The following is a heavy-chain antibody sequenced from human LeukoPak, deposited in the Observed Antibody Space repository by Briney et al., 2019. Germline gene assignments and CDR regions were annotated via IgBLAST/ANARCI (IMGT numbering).Heavy chain of an antibody. CDR2: IKSKTDGGTT. CDR3: TACWYDFWSGYYGFDY. D-gene: IGHD3-3*01. V-gene: IGHV3-15*01. J-gene: IGHJ4*02. Sequence: PGGSLRLSCAASGFTYSNAWMRWVRQAPGKGLEWVGRIKSKTDGGTTDYAAPVKGRFTISRDDSKNTLYLQMNSLKTEDTAVYYCTACWYDFWSGYYGFDYWGQGTLVTVSS. CDR1: GFTYSNAW.